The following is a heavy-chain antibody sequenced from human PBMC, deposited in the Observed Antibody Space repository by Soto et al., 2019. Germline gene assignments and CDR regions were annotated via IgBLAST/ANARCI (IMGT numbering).Heavy chain of an antibody. D-gene: IGHD3-10*01. V-gene: IGHV1-18*04. CDR3: ARDLDGSGSYYTDY. J-gene: IGHJ4*02. CDR2: ISAYNGNT. Sequence: ASVKVSCKASGYTFTDYYMHWVRQAPGQGLEWMGWISAYNGNTKYAQNLQGRVTMTTDASTSTAYMEMRSLRSDDTAVYYCARDLDGSGSYYTDYWGPGTLVTVSS. CDR1: GYTFTDYY.